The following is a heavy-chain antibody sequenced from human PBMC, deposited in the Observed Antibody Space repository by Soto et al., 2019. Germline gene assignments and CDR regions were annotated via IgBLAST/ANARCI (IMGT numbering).Heavy chain of an antibody. J-gene: IGHJ4*02. D-gene: IGHD1-1*01. CDR2: MNPKSGHT. Sequence: ASVKVSCKASGYNFIDYSINWVRQAPGQGLEWMGWMNPKSGHTAHAQKIQGRVILTRDTSINTVYMELSSLTSGDTAVYFCDRRIPDGNFDSWGRGTQVTVSS. CDR3: DRRIPDGNFDS. CDR1: GYNFIDYS. V-gene: IGHV1-8*01.